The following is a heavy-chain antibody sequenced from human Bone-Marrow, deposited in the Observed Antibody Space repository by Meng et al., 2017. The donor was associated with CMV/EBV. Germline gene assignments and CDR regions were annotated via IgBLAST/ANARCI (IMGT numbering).Heavy chain of an antibody. V-gene: IGHV4-61*08. CDR2: LYFRGST. D-gene: IGHD2-2*01. CDR3: ARVDDIVVVLDY. J-gene: IGHJ4*02. Sequence: GAVHVRGYWLGWMRRLPPNSRGTIESLYFRGSTTINPSPTSRVAISVDTSKNQFSMKLSSVAAAGTAVYYCARVDDIVVVLDYWGQGTPVTVSS. CDR1: GAVHVRGYW.